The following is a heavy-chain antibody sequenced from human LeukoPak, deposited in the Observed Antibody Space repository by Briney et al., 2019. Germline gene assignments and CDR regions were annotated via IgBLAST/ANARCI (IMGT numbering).Heavy chain of an antibody. D-gene: IGHD2-15*01. J-gene: IGHJ4*02. CDR1: GGSISSYY. CDR3: AMRVVYCSGGSCYNYFDY. Sequence: PSETLSLTCTVSGGSISSYYWSWIRQPAGKGLEWIGRIYTSGSTNYNPSLKSRVTISVDTSKNQFSLKLSSVTAADTAVYYCAMRVVYCSGGSCYNYFDYWGQGTLVTVSS. CDR2: IYTSGST. V-gene: IGHV4-4*07.